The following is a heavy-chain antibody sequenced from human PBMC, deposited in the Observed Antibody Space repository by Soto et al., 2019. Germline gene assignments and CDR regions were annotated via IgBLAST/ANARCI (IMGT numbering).Heavy chain of an antibody. CDR2: IIPIFGTA. CDR3: ARDRCYYDSSGYCPFDY. CDR1: GGTFSSYA. J-gene: IGHJ4*02. Sequence: SVKVSCKASGGTFSSYAISWVRQAPGQGLEWMGGIIPIFGTANYAQKFQGRVTITADESTSTAYMELSSLRSEDTAVYYCARDRCYYDSSGYCPFDYWGQGTLVTVS. D-gene: IGHD3-22*01. V-gene: IGHV1-69*13.